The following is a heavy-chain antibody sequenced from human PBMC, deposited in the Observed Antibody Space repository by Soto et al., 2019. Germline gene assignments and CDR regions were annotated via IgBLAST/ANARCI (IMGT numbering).Heavy chain of an antibody. CDR2: IYYSGST. J-gene: IGHJ5*02. Sequence: PSETLSLTCTVSGGSISSSSYYWGWIRQPPGKGLEWIGSIYYSGSTYHNPSLKSRVTISVDTSKNQFSLKLSSVTAADTAVYYCAREVEDWFDPWGQGTLVTVSS. V-gene: IGHV4-39*02. D-gene: IGHD2-15*01. CDR1: GGSISSSSYY. CDR3: AREVEDWFDP.